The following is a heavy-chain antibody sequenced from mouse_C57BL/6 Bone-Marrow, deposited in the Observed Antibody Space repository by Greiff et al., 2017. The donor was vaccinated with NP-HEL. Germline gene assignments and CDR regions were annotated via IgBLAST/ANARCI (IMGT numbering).Heavy chain of an antibody. J-gene: IGHJ2*01. Sequence: QVQLQQSGAELVRPGTSVKVSCKASGYAFTNYLIEWVKQRPGQGLEWIGVINPGSGGTNYNEKFKGKATLTADKSSSTAYMQLSSLTSEDSAVYFCARWGDGYKDYFDYWGQGTTLTVSS. CDR3: ARWGDGYKDYFDY. V-gene: IGHV1-54*01. CDR1: GYAFTNYL. D-gene: IGHD2-3*01. CDR2: INPGSGGT.